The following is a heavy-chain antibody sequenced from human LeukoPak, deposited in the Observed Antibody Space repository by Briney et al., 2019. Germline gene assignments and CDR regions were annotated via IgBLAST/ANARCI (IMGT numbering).Heavy chain of an antibody. Sequence: SETLSLTCSVSGDSITGYYWGWIRQPPGKGLEWIGYIYYSGSTNYNPSLKSRVTISVDTSKNQFSLKLSSVTAADTAVYYCARAPRSIAVAGTYDMINDYWGQGTLVTVSS. D-gene: IGHD6-19*01. CDR1: GDSITGYY. CDR2: IYYSGST. V-gene: IGHV4-59*01. CDR3: ARAPRSIAVAGTYDMINDY. J-gene: IGHJ4*02.